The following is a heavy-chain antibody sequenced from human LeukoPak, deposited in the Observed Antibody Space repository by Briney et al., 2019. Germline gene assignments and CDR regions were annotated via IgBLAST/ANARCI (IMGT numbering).Heavy chain of an antibody. Sequence: GGSLRLSCAASGFTFSSYWMSWVRQAPGKGLEWVANIKQDGSEKYYVDPVKGRFTISRDNAKDSLYLQMNSLRAQDTAVYYCARDSSGWAHHFDYWGQGTLVTVSS. CDR1: GFTFSSYW. J-gene: IGHJ4*02. D-gene: IGHD6-19*01. CDR3: ARDSSGWAHHFDY. CDR2: IKQDGSEK. V-gene: IGHV3-7*01.